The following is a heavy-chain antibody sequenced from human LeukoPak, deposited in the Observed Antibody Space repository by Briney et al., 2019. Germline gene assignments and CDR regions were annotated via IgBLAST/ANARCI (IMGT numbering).Heavy chain of an antibody. CDR1: GGSFSGSY. V-gene: IGHV4-34*01. CDR2: INHSGST. J-gene: IGHJ4*02. Sequence: SETLPLTCAVYGGSFSGSYWSWIRQPPGKGLEWIGEINHSGSTNYNQSLKSRVTISVDTSKNQFSLKLSSVTAADTAVYYCARGKPNWNYYLGPKYYFDYWGQGTLVTVSS. CDR3: ARGKPNWNYYLGPKYYFDY. D-gene: IGHD1-7*01.